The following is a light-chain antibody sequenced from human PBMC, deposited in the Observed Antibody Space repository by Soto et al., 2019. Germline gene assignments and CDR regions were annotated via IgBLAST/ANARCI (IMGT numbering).Light chain of an antibody. CDR2: GAS. CDR3: QQYHDWPPIT. CDR1: QTVSDD. Sequence: EIVMTQSPATLFVSPGERATLSCRASQTVSDDLAWYQQKPGQSPRLLIYGASTRATDIPARFSGGGSGTEFTLTIRSLQSEDSAIYYCQQYHDWPPITVGPGTKVNI. V-gene: IGKV3-15*01. J-gene: IGKJ3*01.